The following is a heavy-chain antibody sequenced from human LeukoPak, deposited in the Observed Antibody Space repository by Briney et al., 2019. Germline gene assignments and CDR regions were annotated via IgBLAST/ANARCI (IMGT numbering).Heavy chain of an antibody. D-gene: IGHD3-16*01. CDR2: VSISSGTI. V-gene: IGHV3-48*04. CDR3: ARAMSTFGGVRNYFDS. J-gene: IGHJ4*02. Sequence: PGGSLRLSCAASGFTFSGHNMNWVRQAPGKGLEWISSVSISSGTIYYADSVNGRFRISRDNAKSPLDLEMNSLRAEDTAVYYCARAMSTFGGVRNYFDSWGQGTLVTVSS. CDR1: GFTFSGHN.